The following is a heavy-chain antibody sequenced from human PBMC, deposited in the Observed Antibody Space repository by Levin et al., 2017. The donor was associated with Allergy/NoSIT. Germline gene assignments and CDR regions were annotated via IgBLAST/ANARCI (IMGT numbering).Heavy chain of an antibody. V-gene: IGHV3-11*01. J-gene: IGHJ6*02. CDR1: GFTPSDDY. Sequence: PGGSLRLSCAASGFTPSDDYMTWIRQAPGKGLEWISHISSSGSSVYYADSVKGRFTISRDNAKKSVYLQMNSLRAEDTAVYYCAREKYSGYTSPAYDGMDVWGQGTTVTVSS. CDR3: AREKYSGYTSPAYDGMDV. D-gene: IGHD5-12*01. CDR2: ISSSGSSV.